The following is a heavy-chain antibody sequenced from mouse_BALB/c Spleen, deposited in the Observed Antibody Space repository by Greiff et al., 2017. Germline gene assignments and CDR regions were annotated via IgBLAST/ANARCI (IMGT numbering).Heavy chain of an antibody. CDR3: ARSYYYGSSFLDY. J-gene: IGHJ2*01. D-gene: IGHD1-1*01. CDR1: GYSITSDYA. CDR2: ISYSGST. Sequence: EVKVEESGPGLVKPSQSLSLTCTVTGYSITSDYAWNWIRQFPGNKLEWMGYISYSGSTSYNPSLKSRISITRDTSKNQFFLQLNSVTTEDTATYYCARSYYYGSSFLDYWGQGTTLTVSS. V-gene: IGHV3-2*02.